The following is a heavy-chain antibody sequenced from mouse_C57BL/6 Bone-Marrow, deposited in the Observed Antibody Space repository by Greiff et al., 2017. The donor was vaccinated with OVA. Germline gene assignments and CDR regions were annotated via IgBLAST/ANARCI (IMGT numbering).Heavy chain of an antibody. Sequence: EVQGVESGGDLVKPGGSLKLSCAASGFTFSSYGMSWVRQTPDKRLEWVATISSGGSYTYYPDSVKGRFTISRDNAKNTLYLQMSSLKSEDTAMYYCASLDVWGTGTTVTVSS. CDR2: ISSGGSYT. CDR1: GFTFSSYG. CDR3: ASLDV. J-gene: IGHJ1*03. V-gene: IGHV5-6*01.